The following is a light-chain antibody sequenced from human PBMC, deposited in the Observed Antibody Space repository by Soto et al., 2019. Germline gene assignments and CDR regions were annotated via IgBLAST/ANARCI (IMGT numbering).Light chain of an antibody. Sequence: QLVLTQPASVSGSPGQSITISCTGTSSDVGDYKYVSWYQQYPGKAPKLMIYDVNNRFSGVSNRFSGSKSGNTASLTISGLQAEDEADHYCSSYRSSNTVVFGGGTKLTVL. V-gene: IGLV2-14*01. J-gene: IGLJ2*01. CDR3: SSYRSSNTVV. CDR2: DVN. CDR1: SSDVGDYKY.